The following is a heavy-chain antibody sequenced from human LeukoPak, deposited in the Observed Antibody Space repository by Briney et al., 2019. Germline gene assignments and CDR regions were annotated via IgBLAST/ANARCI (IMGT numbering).Heavy chain of an antibody. D-gene: IGHD6-13*01. CDR2: IYYSGST. CDR1: GGSISSYY. Sequence: SETLSLTCTVSGGSISSYYWSWIRQPPGKGLEWIGYIYYSGSTNYNPPLKSRVTISVDTSKNQFSLKLSSVTAADTAVYYCARVKESIAAPSFRGDWFDPWGQGTLVTVSS. J-gene: IGHJ5*02. V-gene: IGHV4-59*08. CDR3: ARVKESIAAPSFRGDWFDP.